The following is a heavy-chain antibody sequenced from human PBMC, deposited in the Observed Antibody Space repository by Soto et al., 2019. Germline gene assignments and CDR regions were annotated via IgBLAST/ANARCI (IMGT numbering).Heavy chain of an antibody. D-gene: IGHD7-27*01. CDR1: GGSISSGGYY. V-gene: IGHV4-31*01. Sequence: SETLSLTCTVSGGSISSGGYYWSWIRQHPGKGLEWIGYIYYSGSTYYNPSLKSQVTISVDTSKNQFSLKLSSVTAADTAVYYCATSNWDYFGMDVWGQGTTVTVSS. CDR3: ATSNWDYFGMDV. CDR2: IYYSGST. J-gene: IGHJ6*02.